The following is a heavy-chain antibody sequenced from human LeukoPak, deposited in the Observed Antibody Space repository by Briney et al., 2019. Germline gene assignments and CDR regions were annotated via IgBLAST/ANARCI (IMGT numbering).Heavy chain of an antibody. Sequence: GGSLRLSCAASGFTFSSYAMSWVHQAPGKGLEWVSAISGSGGSTYYADSVKGRFTISRDNSKNTLYLQMNSLRAEDTAVYYCAKDRGYYDSSGYYLSYFDYWGQGTLVTVSS. CDR3: AKDRGYYDSSGYYLSYFDY. D-gene: IGHD3-22*01. J-gene: IGHJ4*02. CDR1: GFTFSSYA. CDR2: ISGSGGST. V-gene: IGHV3-23*01.